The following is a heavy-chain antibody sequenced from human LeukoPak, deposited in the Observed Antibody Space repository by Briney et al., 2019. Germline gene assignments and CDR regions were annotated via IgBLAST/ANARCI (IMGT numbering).Heavy chain of an antibody. V-gene: IGHV7-4-1*02. D-gene: IGHD3-10*01. CDR3: ARPGVSHHYYAMGV. J-gene: IGHJ6*02. CDR1: GYTFSNYA. CDR2: ITTNTGNP. Sequence: ASVKVSCKASGYTFSNYAINWVRQAPGQGLEWMGWITTNTGNPTYAQGFTGRFAFSLDTSVSTAYLQISSLKAEDTAVYYCARPGVSHHYYAMGVWGQGTTVTVSS.